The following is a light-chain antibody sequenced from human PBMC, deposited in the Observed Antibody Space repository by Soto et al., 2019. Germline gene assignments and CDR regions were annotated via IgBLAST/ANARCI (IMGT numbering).Light chain of an antibody. J-gene: IGKJ2*01. CDR1: QSVSSY. Sequence: EIVLTQSPATLSLSPGERATLSCRASQSVSSYLAWYQQKPGQAPRLLIYDASSRATGIPARFSGSGSGTAFTLTISSLEPEDFAVYYCQQRSNGAMYTFGQGTKLEIK. V-gene: IGKV3-11*01. CDR2: DAS. CDR3: QQRSNGAMYT.